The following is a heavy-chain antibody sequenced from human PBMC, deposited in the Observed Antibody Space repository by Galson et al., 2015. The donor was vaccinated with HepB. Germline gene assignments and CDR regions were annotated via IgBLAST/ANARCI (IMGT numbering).Heavy chain of an antibody. CDR3: ATFGWSSGWYYFDY. CDR2: FDPEDGET. D-gene: IGHD6-19*01. CDR1: GYTLTELS. Sequence: SVKVSCKVSGYTLTELSMHWVRQAPGKGLEWMGGFDPEDGETIYAQKFQGRVTMTEDTSTDTAYMELSSLRSEDTAVYYCATFGWSSGWYYFDYWGQGTLVTVSS. J-gene: IGHJ4*02. V-gene: IGHV1-24*01.